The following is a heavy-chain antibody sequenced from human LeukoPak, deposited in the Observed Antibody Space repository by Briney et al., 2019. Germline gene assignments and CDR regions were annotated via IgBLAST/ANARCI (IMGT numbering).Heavy chain of an antibody. J-gene: IGHJ4*02. Sequence: GGSLRLSCAASGFTFSSYGMHWVRQAPGKGLEWVSGINWNSNNIDYADSVKGRFTISRDNAKNSLYLQMNSLREEDTALYYCGKASSGYYSAILDWGQGTLVTVSS. CDR3: GKASSGYYSAILD. D-gene: IGHD3-22*01. CDR2: INWNSNNI. CDR1: GFTFSSYG. V-gene: IGHV3-9*01.